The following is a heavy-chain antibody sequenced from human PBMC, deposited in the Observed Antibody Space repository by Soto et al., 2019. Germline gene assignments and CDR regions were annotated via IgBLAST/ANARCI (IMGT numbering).Heavy chain of an antibody. CDR2: IYHTGHA. Sequence: SETLSLTCTVYGDSITNNHWWTWVRQSPGKGPEVIGEIYHTGHANYNPSLNSRVAISVDKSKNQFSLTLNSVTAADTAVYYCASKLGPYYYGLDVWGQGTTVTVSS. CDR1: GDSITNNHW. J-gene: IGHJ6*02. D-gene: IGHD3-16*01. CDR3: ASKLGPYYYGLDV. V-gene: IGHV4-4*02.